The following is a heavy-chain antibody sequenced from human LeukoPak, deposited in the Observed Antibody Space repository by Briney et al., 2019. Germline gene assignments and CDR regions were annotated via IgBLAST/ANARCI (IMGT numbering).Heavy chain of an antibody. CDR1: GGSISSYY. CDR3: ARVLRYFDWLKEPDAFDI. J-gene: IGHJ3*02. V-gene: IGHV4-4*07. Sequence: SETLSLTCTVSGGSISSYYWSWIRQPAGKGLEWIGRIYTSGSTNYNPSLKSRVTMSVDTSKNQFSLKLSSVTAADTAVYYCARVLRYFDWLKEPDAFDIWGQGTMVTVSS. D-gene: IGHD3-9*01. CDR2: IYTSGST.